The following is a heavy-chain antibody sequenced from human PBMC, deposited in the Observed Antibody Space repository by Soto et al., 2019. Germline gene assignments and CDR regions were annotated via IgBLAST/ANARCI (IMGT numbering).Heavy chain of an antibody. V-gene: IGHV4-31*03. CDR1: GGSISSGAYY. CDR2: IYNSGST. J-gene: IGHJ5*02. D-gene: IGHD5-12*01. Sequence: SETLSLTCTVSGGSISSGAYYWSWIRQHPGKGLEWIGYIYNSGSTHYNPSLNSRVTISVDTSKNQFSLKLSSVTAADTAVYYCARGGYNLNWFDPWGQGSLVTVS. CDR3: ARGGYNLNWFDP.